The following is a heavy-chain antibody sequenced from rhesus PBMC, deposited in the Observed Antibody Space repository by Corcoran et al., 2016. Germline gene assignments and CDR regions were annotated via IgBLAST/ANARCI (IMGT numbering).Heavy chain of an antibody. D-gene: IGHD4-11*01. CDR2: ISNGGRKN. CDR3: ARTDSASDY. V-gene: IGHV3-54*02. J-gene: IGHJ4*01. Sequence: EVQLVESGGGLVQPGGSLRLSCAASGFTFSSYGMHWVRQAPGKGLEWVAIISNGGRKNYYADSMKDRFTISRDNSRSILYLQMSSLKLEDAAVYYCARTDSASDYWGQGVLVTVSS. CDR1: GFTFSSYG.